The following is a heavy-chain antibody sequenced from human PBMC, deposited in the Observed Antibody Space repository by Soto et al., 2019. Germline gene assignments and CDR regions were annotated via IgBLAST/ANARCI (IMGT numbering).Heavy chain of an antibody. J-gene: IGHJ3*02. CDR2: ISYDAKYK. V-gene: IGHV3-30*03. D-gene: IGHD3-3*02. CDR1: GISFSDYG. CDR3: ATNLKRRTLSDAFDI. Sequence: GGSLRLSCAASGISFSDYGMHWVRQAPGKGLEWVAIISYDAKYKYYAESVKGRFTISRDNSRNTLNLQMTSLGGEDTAVYYCATNLKRRTLSDAFDIWGQGKMVTVSS.